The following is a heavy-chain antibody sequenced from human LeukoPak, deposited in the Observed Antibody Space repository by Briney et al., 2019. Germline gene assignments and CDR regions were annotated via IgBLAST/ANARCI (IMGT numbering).Heavy chain of an antibody. V-gene: IGHV5-51*01. Sequence: GESLKISCQGSGYNFTNYWIGWVRQMPGKGLEWMGIIYPGDSDTTYSPSFQGQVTISADKSISTAYLQWSSLKASDTAMYYRARRRDGYNYVGTDYWGQGTLVTVSS. CDR3: ARRRDGYNYVGTDY. CDR2: IYPGDSDT. CDR1: GYNFTNYW. J-gene: IGHJ4*02. D-gene: IGHD5-24*01.